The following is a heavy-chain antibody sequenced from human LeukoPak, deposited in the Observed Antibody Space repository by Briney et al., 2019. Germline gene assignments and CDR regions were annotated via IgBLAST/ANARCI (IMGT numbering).Heavy chain of an antibody. CDR2: IYYSVTT. J-gene: IGHJ4*02. D-gene: IGHD3-22*01. CDR1: GGSISSSDYY. Sequence: PSETLSLTCTVSGGSISSSDYYWGWIRQPPGKGLEWIGSIYYSVTTYYNPSLKSRVTISVDTSKNQFSLKLNSVTAADTAVYYCARGGNHYYDSSGQQDYWGQGTLVTVSS. V-gene: IGHV4-39*07. CDR3: ARGGNHYYDSSGQQDY.